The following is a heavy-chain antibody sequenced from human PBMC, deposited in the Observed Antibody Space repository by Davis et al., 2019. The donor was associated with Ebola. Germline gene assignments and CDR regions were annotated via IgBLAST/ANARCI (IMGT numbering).Heavy chain of an antibody. D-gene: IGHD1-1*01. CDR3: ASRGTTGTTGYFDY. CDR2: FIPIVGIA. Sequence: AASVKVSCKASGGTFSSYVISWVRQAPGQGLEWMGRFIPIVGIANYAQKFQGRVTITADKSTSTAYMELSSLRSEDTAVYYCASRGTTGTTGYFDYWGQGTLVTVSS. CDR1: GGTFSSYV. J-gene: IGHJ4*02. V-gene: IGHV1-69*04.